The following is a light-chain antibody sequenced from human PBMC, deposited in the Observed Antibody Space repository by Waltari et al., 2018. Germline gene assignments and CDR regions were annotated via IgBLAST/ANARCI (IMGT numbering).Light chain of an antibody. V-gene: IGKV3-11*01. CDR1: QSVNTK. J-gene: IGKJ2*01. Sequence: EIVLTQSPATLSLSPGQGATLSCRASQSVNTKLAWYQQKPGQAPRLLIYDASNRATGIPGRFSGRGSGTDFTLTISSLEPEDFAVSYCQQRSNWPPMYTFGQGTKLEIK. CDR3: QQRSNWPPMYT. CDR2: DAS.